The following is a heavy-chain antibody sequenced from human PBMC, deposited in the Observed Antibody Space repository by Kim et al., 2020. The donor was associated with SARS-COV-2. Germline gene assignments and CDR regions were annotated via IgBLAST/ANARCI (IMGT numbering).Heavy chain of an antibody. D-gene: IGHD2-2*01. J-gene: IGHJ4*02. CDR1: GYNFGTYW. V-gene: IGHV5-51*01. CDR3: ARLVCSRISCYAFDY. CDR2: IYPGDSDT. Sequence: GESLKISCKASGYNFGTYWIGWVRQMPGKGLEWMGVIYPGDSDTRHNPSFQGQVTVSVDKSISTAYLQWSSLKAADTAMYFCARLVCSRISCYAFDYWGQGTLVTVSS.